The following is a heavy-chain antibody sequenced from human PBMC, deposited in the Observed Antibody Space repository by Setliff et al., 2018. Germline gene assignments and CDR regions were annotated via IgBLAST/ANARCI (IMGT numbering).Heavy chain of an antibody. V-gene: IGHV3-15*01. Sequence: GGSLRLSCEASGFTFGSFGMHWVRQSPGKGLEWVGRIRSRNDGGTTDYAAPVKGRFTLSRDDSKNTLYLQMNNLKTEDTATYYCTSAKLERRTGHHYYMDVWGKGTTVTVSS. D-gene: IGHD1-1*01. CDR1: GFTFGSFG. J-gene: IGHJ6*03. CDR3: TSAKLERRTGHHYYMDV. CDR2: IRSRNDGGTT.